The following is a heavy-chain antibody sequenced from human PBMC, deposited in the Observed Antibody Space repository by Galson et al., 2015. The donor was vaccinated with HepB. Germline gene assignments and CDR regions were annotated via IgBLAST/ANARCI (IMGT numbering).Heavy chain of an antibody. D-gene: IGHD3-22*01. V-gene: IGHV3-30-3*01. Sequence: SLRLSCAASGFTFSSYAMHWVRQAPGKGLEWVAVISYDGSNKYYADSVKGRFTISRDNSKNTLYLQMNSLRAEDTAVYYCARGGIVVVTTSAFDIWGQGTMVTVSS. J-gene: IGHJ3*02. CDR3: ARGGIVVVTTSAFDI. CDR2: ISYDGSNK. CDR1: GFTFSSYA.